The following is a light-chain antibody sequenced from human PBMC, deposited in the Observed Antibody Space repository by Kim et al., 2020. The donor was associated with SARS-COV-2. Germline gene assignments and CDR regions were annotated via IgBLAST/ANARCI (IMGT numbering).Light chain of an antibody. Sequence: ASVGDRVTIACRASQDITNYVVWFQQKPGKAPKSLIYEASNLQNGVPSRFSGSRSGTDFTLTITSLQPEDFSTYYCLQYQSYPLTFGQGTRLEIK. J-gene: IGKJ5*01. CDR2: EAS. CDR3: LQYQSYPLT. CDR1: QDITNY. V-gene: IGKV1-16*01.